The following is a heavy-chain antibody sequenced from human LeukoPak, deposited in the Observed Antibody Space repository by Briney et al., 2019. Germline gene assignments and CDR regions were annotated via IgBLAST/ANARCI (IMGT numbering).Heavy chain of an antibody. J-gene: IGHJ4*02. CDR3: ARESYYDSGGLTY. CDR1: GGSISSGDYY. CDR2: IYYSGST. D-gene: IGHD3-22*01. Sequence: SETLSLTCTVSGGSISSGDYYWSWILQTPGKCLEWIGYIYYSGSTYYNPSLKSRVTISVDTSKNQFSLKLSSVTAADTAVYYCARESYYDSGGLTYWGQGTLVTVSS. V-gene: IGHV4-30-4*01.